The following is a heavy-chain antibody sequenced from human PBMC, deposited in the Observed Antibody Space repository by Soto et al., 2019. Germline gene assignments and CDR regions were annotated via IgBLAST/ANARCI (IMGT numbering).Heavy chain of an antibody. Sequence: QAQLVQSGAEVKKPGSSVKVSCKASGDTFSSYTISWVRQAPGQGLEWMGRIIPILGIANYEQKFQGRITISADKPTSTAYIELSSLRSEDTAVYYCEGVAGDYSNYLAIDYWGQGTLVTVSS. CDR1: GDTFSSYT. CDR3: EGVAGDYSNYLAIDY. V-gene: IGHV1-69*02. J-gene: IGHJ4*02. CDR2: IIPILGIA. D-gene: IGHD4-4*01.